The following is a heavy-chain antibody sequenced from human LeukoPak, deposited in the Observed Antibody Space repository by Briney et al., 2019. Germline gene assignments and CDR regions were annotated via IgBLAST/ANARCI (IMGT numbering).Heavy chain of an antibody. Sequence: GGSLRLSCAASGFTFSSYSMNWVCQAPGKGLEWVSSISSSSSYIYYADSVKGRFTISRDNAKNSLYLQMNSLRAEDTPVYYCARETVYYYDSSGYYYDVSFDYWGQGTLVTVSS. CDR3: ARETVYYYDSSGYYYDVSFDY. CDR1: GFTFSSYS. V-gene: IGHV3-21*01. D-gene: IGHD3-22*01. J-gene: IGHJ4*02. CDR2: ISSSSSYI.